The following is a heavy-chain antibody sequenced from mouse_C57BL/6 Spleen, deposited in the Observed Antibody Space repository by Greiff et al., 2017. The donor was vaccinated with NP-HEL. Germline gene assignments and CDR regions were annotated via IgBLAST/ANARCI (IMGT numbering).Heavy chain of an antibody. D-gene: IGHD1-1*01. Sequence: VKLQESGAELARPGASVKLSCKASGYTFTSSGISWVKQRTGQGLEWIGEIYPRSGNTYSNEKFKGKATLTADKSSSTAYMELRSLTSEDSAVYFCATRNYGTRFAYWGQGTLVTVSA. J-gene: IGHJ3*01. CDR1: GYTFTSSG. V-gene: IGHV1-81*01. CDR3: ATRNYGTRFAY. CDR2: IYPRSGNT.